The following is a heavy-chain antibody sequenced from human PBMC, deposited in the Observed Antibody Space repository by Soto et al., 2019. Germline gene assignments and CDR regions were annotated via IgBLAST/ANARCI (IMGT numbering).Heavy chain of an antibody. V-gene: IGHV4-31*01. CDR3: ARDLVLVYAKRYFDY. D-gene: IGHD2-8*01. Sequence: SETLSLTXTVSGGSISRGGYYWIWNRPHQGQGLEWIGHISYSASSYYNPSRKSTVMIAIDKNKNSLSLKFISVTAAAASYYDCARDLVLVYAKRYFDYWGQGTLVTVSS. CDR1: GGSISRGGYY. CDR2: ISYSASS. J-gene: IGHJ4*02.